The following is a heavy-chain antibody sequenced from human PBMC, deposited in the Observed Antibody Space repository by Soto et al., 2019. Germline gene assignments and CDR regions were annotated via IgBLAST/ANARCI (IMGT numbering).Heavy chain of an antibody. J-gene: IGHJ6*02. CDR1: GGSISSYY. CDR2: IYTSGST. CDR3: ARGLVTHPPPYYYGMDV. V-gene: IGHV4-4*07. D-gene: IGHD1-26*01. Sequence: QVQLQESGPGLVKPSETLSLTCTVSGGSISSYYWSWIRQPAGKGLEWIGRIYTSGSTNYNPSLKSRVTMSVDTSKNQFSLKLSSVTAADTAVYYCARGLVTHPPPYYYGMDVWGQGTTVTVSS.